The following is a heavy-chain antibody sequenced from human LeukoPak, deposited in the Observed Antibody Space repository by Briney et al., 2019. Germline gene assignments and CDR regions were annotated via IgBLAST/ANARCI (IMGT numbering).Heavy chain of an antibody. CDR2: INPSGGST. J-gene: IGHJ4*02. CDR1: GYTFTSYY. D-gene: IGHD6-13*01. CDR3: AVEAAAGPHFDY. V-gene: IGHV1-46*01. Sequence: ASVKVSCKASGYTFTSYYMHWVRQAPGQGLEWMGIINPSGGSTSYAQKFQGRVTMTRDMSTSTVYMELSSLRSEDTAVYYCAVEAAAGPHFDYWGQGALVTVSS.